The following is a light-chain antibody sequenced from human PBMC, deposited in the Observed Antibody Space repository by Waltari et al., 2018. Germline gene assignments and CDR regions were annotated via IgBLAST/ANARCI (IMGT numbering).Light chain of an antibody. V-gene: IGLV2-14*01. Sequence: QSALTQPASVSGSPGQSIPISCTGTSSAVGGYNYVSWYQQHPGKAPKLMIYDVSKRPSGVSNRFSGSKSGNTASLTISGLQAEDEADYYCSSYTSSSLYVFGTGTKVTVL. CDR3: SSYTSSSLYV. CDR1: SSAVGGYNY. CDR2: DVS. J-gene: IGLJ1*01.